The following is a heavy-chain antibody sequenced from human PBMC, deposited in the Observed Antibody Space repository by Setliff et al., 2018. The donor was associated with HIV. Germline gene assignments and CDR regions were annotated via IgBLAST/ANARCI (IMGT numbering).Heavy chain of an antibody. V-gene: IGHV1-69*13. Sequence: GASVKVSCKASRDIFSSYGITWVRQAPGQGLEWMGGIITLFGTADYAQKYRGRVTITADESTSTAYMELSSLRFDDTAVYYCARDNSDYGDSAYSDYWGQGTLVTVSS. D-gene: IGHD4-17*01. CDR2: IITLFGTA. CDR3: ARDNSDYGDSAYSDY. CDR1: RDIFSSYG. J-gene: IGHJ4*02.